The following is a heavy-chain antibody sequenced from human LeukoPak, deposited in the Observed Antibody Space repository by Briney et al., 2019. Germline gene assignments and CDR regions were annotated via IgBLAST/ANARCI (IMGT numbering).Heavy chain of an antibody. CDR3: ARVGRESSTGWLDC. CDR1: GYTFTSYA. Sequence: ASVKVSCKASGYTFTSYAMHWVRQAPGQRLEWMGWINAGNGNTKYSQKFQGRVTITRDTSASTAYMELSSLRSDDTAVYYCARVGRESSTGWLDCWGQGTLVTVSS. V-gene: IGHV1-3*01. D-gene: IGHD6-19*01. CDR2: INAGNGNT. J-gene: IGHJ5*01.